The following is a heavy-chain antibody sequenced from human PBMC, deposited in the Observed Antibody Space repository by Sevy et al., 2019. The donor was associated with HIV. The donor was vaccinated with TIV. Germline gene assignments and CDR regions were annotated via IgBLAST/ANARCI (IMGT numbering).Heavy chain of an antibody. CDR1: GFTFSNYG. D-gene: IGHD5-18*01. V-gene: IGHV3-15*07. J-gene: IGHJ4*02. CDR2: IKSKTDGGTT. Sequence: GGSLRLSCAASGFTFSNYGIHWVRQAPGKGLEWVGRIKSKTDGGTTDYAAPVKGRFTISRDDSKNTLYLQMNSLKTEDTAVYYCTTDGGGYNYGYSFDYWGQGTLVTVSS. CDR3: TTDGGGYNYGYSFDY.